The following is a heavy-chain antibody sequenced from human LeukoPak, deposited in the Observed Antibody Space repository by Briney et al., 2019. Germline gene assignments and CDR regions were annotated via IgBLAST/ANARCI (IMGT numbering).Heavy chain of an antibody. J-gene: IGHJ4*02. CDR3: ARRTGGFES. V-gene: IGHV5-51*01. Sequence: GEPLKISCKGSGYTFTTDWIGWVRQMPGKGLEWMGIIYPGGSDTIYNPSFQGQVIISVDKSINTAYMEWTSLKASDTAKYFCARRTGGFESWGQGTLVIVSS. CDR1: GYTFTTDW. D-gene: IGHD3-10*01. CDR2: IYPGGSDT.